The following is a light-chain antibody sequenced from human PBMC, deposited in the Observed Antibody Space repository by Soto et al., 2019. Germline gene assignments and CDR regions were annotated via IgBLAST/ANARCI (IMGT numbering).Light chain of an antibody. CDR1: SGHSSYA. Sequence: QPVLTQSPSASASLGASVKLTCTLSSGHSSYAIAWHQQQPEKGPRYLMKLNSDGSHIKGDGIPDRFSGSRSGAERYLTISSLQSEDEADYYCQTWGTGIVVFGGGTQLTVL. CDR2: LNSDGSH. J-gene: IGLJ2*01. CDR3: QTWGTGIVV. V-gene: IGLV4-69*01.